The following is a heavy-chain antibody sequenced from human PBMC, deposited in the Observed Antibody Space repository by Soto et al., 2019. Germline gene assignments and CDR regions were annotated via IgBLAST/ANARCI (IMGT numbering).Heavy chain of an antibody. J-gene: IGHJ4*02. V-gene: IGHV1-2*02. CDR1: GSPLTGYY. D-gene: IGHD3-22*01. CDR2: INPNSGGT. CDR3: ARPNYYDTSGYYPALGY. Sequence: SVKVASTASGSPLTGYYVHWVGQAPGQGLEWMGWINPNSGGTNYAQKFQGRVTMTRDTSISTAYMELSRLRSDDTAVYYCARPNYYDTSGYYPALGYCGQRTRVTFFS.